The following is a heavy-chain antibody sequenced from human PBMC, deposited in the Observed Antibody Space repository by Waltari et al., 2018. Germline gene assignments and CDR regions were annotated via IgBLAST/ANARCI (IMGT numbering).Heavy chain of an antibody. CDR3: ARDYSSWGFDY. V-gene: IGHV3-53*01. D-gene: IGHD6-19*01. J-gene: IGHJ4*02. CDR2: IYSGGGT. Sequence: EFQLVESGGGLVQPGGSLRLSCVISWFNVSSNYMNWVRQAPGKGLEWVSVIYSGGGTNYADSVKGRFSVSRDNSKNTLFLQMNSLRADDTAVYYCARDYSSWGFDYWGQGTLVTVSP. CDR1: WFNVSSNY.